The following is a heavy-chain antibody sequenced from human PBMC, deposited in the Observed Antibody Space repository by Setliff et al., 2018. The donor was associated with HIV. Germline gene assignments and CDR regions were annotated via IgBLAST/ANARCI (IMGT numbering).Heavy chain of an antibody. Sequence: GASVKVSCKASGYTFSNYGITWVRQAPGQGLEWMGWITSYNGNTNYAKKFKGRVTMTTDTSTSIAYMELKSLRSEDTAVYYSARDHHSGRGSNFPWYSDLWGRGTLVTVSS. V-gene: IGHV1-18*01. D-gene: IGHD1-26*01. CDR1: GYTFSNYG. CDR3: ARDHHSGRGSNFPWYSDL. CDR2: ITSYNGNT. J-gene: IGHJ2*01.